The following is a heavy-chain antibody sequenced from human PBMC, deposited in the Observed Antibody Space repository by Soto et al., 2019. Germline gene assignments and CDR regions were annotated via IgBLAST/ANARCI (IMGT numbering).Heavy chain of an antibody. V-gene: IGHV3-21*01. Sequence: GGSLRLSCVGSGFTFSNCSINWVRQAPGKGLEWVSSISSRSGIYYADSLKGRFTISRDNAKNSVSLQMNSLRAEDTAVYYCAREYTAWPIAYGLDVWGQGTTVTVSS. CDR2: ISSRSGI. J-gene: IGHJ6*02. CDR3: AREYTAWPIAYGLDV. CDR1: GFTFSNCS. D-gene: IGHD2-2*02.